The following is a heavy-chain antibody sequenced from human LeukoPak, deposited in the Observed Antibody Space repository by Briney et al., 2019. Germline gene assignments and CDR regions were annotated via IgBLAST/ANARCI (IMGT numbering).Heavy chain of an antibody. J-gene: IGHJ2*01. Sequence: ASVKVSCKASGYTFTGYYMHWVRQAPGQGLEWMGWISAYNGNTNYAQKLQGRVTMTTDTSTSTAYMELRSLRSDDTAVYYCARDIEYWYFDLWGRGTLVTVSS. CDR3: ARDIEYWYFDL. V-gene: IGHV1-18*04. CDR1: GYTFTGYY. CDR2: ISAYNGNT.